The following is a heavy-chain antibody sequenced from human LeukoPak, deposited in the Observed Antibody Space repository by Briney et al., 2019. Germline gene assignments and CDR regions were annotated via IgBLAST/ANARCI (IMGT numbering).Heavy chain of an antibody. CDR2: IIPILGIA. Sequence: SVKVSCKASGYTFTSYDINWVRQATGQGLEWMGRIIPILGIANYAQKFQGRVTITADKSTSTAYMELSSLRSEDTAVYYCARDLHSSSWYFGYWGQGTLVTVSS. D-gene: IGHD6-13*01. CDR1: GYTFTSYD. CDR3: ARDLHSSSWYFGY. J-gene: IGHJ4*02. V-gene: IGHV1-69*04.